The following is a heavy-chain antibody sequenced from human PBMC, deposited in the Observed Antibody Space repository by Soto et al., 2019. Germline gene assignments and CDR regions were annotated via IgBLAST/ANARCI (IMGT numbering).Heavy chain of an antibody. Sequence: LSLTCTVSGGSISSSSYYWGWIRQPPGKGLEWIGSIYYSGSTYYNPSLKSRVTISVDTSKNQFSLKLSSVTAADTAVYYCARTVRGVIVEYYYYYGMDVWGQGTTVTVSS. J-gene: IGHJ6*02. V-gene: IGHV4-39*01. CDR1: GGSISSSSYY. D-gene: IGHD3-10*01. CDR2: IYYSGST. CDR3: ARTVRGVIVEYYYYYGMDV.